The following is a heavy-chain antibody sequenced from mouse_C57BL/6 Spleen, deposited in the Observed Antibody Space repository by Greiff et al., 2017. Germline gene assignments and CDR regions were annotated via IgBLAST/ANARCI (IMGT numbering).Heavy chain of an antibody. V-gene: IGHV1-69*01. D-gene: IGHD2-3*01. J-gene: IGHJ4*01. Sequence: QVHVKQPGAELVMPGASVKLSCKASGYTFTSYWMHWVKQRPGQGLEWIGEIDPSDSYTNYNQKFKGKSTLTVDKSSSPAYMQLSSLTSEDSAVYYCARLVTTLYYYAMDYWGQGTSVTVSS. CDR1: GYTFTSYW. CDR3: ARLVTTLYYYAMDY. CDR2: IDPSDSYT.